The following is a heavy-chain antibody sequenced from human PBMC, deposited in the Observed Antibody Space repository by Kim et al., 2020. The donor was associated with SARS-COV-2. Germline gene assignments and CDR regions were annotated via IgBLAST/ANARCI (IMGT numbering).Heavy chain of an antibody. CDR2: T. CDR3: ARGYSGYELGY. V-gene: IGHV5-51*01. J-gene: IGHJ4*02. D-gene: IGHD5-12*01. Sequence: TRYSPSFQGQVTISADKSISTAYLQWSSLKASDTAMNYCARGYSGYELGYWGQGTLVTVSS.